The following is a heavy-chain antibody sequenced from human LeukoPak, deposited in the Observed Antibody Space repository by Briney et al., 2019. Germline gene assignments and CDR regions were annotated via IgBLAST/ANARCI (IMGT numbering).Heavy chain of an antibody. CDR2: LKSKAAGGTT. CDR3: TTGNY. J-gene: IGHJ4*02. CDR1: GVSFTDAW. Sequence: GGSLRLSCAASGVSFTDAWMSWVRQAPGKGLEWVGHLKSKAAGGTTDYAAPVTARFTISGDDSKNTLYLQMNSLKTEDTAVYYCTTGNYWGQGTLVTASS. V-gene: IGHV3-15*01.